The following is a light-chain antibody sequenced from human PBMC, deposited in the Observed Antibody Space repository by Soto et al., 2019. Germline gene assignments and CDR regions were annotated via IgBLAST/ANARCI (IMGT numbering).Light chain of an antibody. J-gene: IGKJ5*01. CDR2: ATS. CDR1: QSVSSN. CDR3: QQRYNWPVT. V-gene: IGKV3-11*01. Sequence: EIVLTQSPGTLSVSPGERATLSCRASQSVSSNLAWYQQKPGQAPRLLIYATSNRATGIPARFSGSGSGTDFTLTISSLEPGDFAVYYCQQRYNWPVTFGQGTRLEI.